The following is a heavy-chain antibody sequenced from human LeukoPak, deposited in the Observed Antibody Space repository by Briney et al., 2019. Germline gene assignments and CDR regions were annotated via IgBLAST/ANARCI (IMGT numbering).Heavy chain of an antibody. Sequence: PSQTLSLTCTVSGGSISSGDYYWSWIRQPPGKGLEWIGYIYYSGSTYYNPSLKSRVTISVDTSKNQFSLKLSSVTAADTAVYYCARGRPTMIASLFFDYWGQGTLVTVSS. V-gene: IGHV4-30-4*01. CDR1: GGSISSGDYY. D-gene: IGHD3-22*01. J-gene: IGHJ4*02. CDR2: IYYSGST. CDR3: ARGRPTMIASLFFDY.